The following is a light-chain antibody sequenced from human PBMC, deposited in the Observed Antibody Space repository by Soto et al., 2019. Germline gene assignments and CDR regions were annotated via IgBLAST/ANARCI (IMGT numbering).Light chain of an antibody. CDR2: GAS. V-gene: IGKV3-15*01. CDR3: HQRSNWPPWT. CDR1: QSVSNN. Sequence: EIVMTQSPATLSVSPGESATLSCRASQSVSNNLTWYQQKPGQPPRLLIYGASTRATGVPGRFSGSGSGTEFTLTISSLQSEDFAVYYCHQRSNWPPWTFGQGTKVEIK. J-gene: IGKJ1*01.